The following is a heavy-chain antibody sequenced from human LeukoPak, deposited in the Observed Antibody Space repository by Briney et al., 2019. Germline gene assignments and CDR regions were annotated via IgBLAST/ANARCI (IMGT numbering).Heavy chain of an antibody. CDR2: IYSGGST. CDR1: GFTFSSYA. V-gene: IGHV3-53*01. D-gene: IGHD2-2*01. CDR3: APSSND. J-gene: IGHJ4*02. Sequence: GGSLRLSCAASGFTFSSYAMHWVRQAPGKGLEWVSVIYSGGSTYYADSVKGRFTISRDNSKNTLYLQMNSLRAEDTAVYYCAPSSNDWGQGTLVTVSS.